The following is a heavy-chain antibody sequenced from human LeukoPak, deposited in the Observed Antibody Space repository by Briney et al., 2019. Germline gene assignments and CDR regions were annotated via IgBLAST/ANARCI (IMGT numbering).Heavy chain of an antibody. V-gene: IGHV1-69*13. D-gene: IGHD2-15*01. CDR1: GGTFSSYA. CDR2: IIPIFGTA. J-gene: IGHJ5*02. CDR3: ARSRDIVVVVAATNWFDP. Sequence: SVKVSCKASGGTFSSYAISWVRQAPGQGLEWMGGIIPIFGTANYAQKFQGRVTTTADESTSTAYMELSSLRSEDTAVYYCARSRDIVVVVAATNWFDPWGQGTLVTVSS.